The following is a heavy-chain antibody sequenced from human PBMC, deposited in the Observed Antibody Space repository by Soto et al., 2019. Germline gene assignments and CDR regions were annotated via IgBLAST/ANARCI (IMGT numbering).Heavy chain of an antibody. CDR1: GYTFTSYA. V-gene: IGHV1-3*05. D-gene: IGHD6-19*01. Sequence: QVQLVQSGAEEKKPGASVKVSCKASGYTFTSYAMHWVRQAPGQRLEWMGWINAGNGNTKYSQKFQGRVTITRDTSASTAYMELRSLRSEDTAVYYCASGGGWYVWFDPWGQGTLVTVSS. J-gene: IGHJ5*02. CDR3: ASGGGWYVWFDP. CDR2: INAGNGNT.